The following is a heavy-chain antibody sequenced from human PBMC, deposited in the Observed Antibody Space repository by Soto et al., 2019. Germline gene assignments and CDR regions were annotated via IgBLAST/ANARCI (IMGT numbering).Heavy chain of an antibody. Sequence: SGGSLRLSCAASGFTFSSYGMHWVRQAPGKGLEWVAVIWYDGSNKYYADSVKGRFTISRDNSKNTLYLQMNSLRAEDTAVYYCARGRGLATPEFDHWGQGTLVTVSS. CDR2: IWYDGSNK. J-gene: IGHJ5*02. V-gene: IGHV3-33*01. CDR1: GFTFSSYG. CDR3: ARGRGLATPEFDH. D-gene: IGHD2-15*01.